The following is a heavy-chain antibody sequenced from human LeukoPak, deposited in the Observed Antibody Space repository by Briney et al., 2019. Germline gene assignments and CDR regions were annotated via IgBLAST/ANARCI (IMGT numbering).Heavy chain of an antibody. Sequence: PGGSLRLSCAASGLTFSSYEMTWVRQAPGKGLEWVSSISSSGSTIYYAGSVKGRFTISRDNAKNSLYLQMNSLRAEETAVYYCARRDHSITMVRGVTYYYYNGMDVWGQGTTVTVSS. CDR3: ARRDHSITMVRGVTYYYYNGMDV. V-gene: IGHV3-48*03. D-gene: IGHD3-10*01. CDR1: GLTFSSYE. J-gene: IGHJ6*02. CDR2: ISSSGSTI.